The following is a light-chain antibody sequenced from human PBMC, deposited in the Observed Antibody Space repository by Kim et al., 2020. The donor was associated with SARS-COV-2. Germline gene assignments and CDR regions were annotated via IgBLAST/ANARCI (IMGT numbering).Light chain of an antibody. CDR1: RSNIGSNY. Sequence: QLVLTQPPSASGTPGQRVPISCSGSRSNIGSNYVYWYQHLPGTAPKLLIYRNNQRPSGVPDRFSGSKSGTSASLAISGLRSEDEADYYCAAWDDSLSGVVFGGGTQLTVL. CDR3: AAWDDSLSGVV. V-gene: IGLV1-47*01. CDR2: RNN. J-gene: IGLJ2*01.